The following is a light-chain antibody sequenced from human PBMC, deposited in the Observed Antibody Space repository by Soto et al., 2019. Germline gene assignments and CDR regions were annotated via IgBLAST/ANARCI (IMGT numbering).Light chain of an antibody. CDR2: KVS. CDR3: MQGTHWPWT. Sequence: DVVMTQSPLSLPVALGQPASISCRSSQSLIYSDGNTFLNWFQQRPGQSPRRLISKVSNRDSGVPGRFSGSGSGTDFTLKISRVEAEDVGVYYCMQGTHWPWTFGQGTKVEIK. J-gene: IGKJ1*01. CDR1: QSLIYSDGNTF. V-gene: IGKV2-30*01.